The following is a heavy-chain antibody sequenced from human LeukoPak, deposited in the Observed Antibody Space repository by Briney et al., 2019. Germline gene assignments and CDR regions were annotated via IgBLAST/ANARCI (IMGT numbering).Heavy chain of an antibody. Sequence: GASVKVSCTASGYSFTGYYMYWVRQAPGQGLGWMGWINPNSCGTNFAQTFQSRGNLTRDTSISTAYRERSRLRSDDTGVYFCARSQGDVIFAADYWGQGTLVTVSS. V-gene: IGHV1-2*02. CDR2: INPNSCGT. CDR3: ARSQGDVIFAADY. J-gene: IGHJ4*02. D-gene: IGHD3/OR15-3a*01. CDR1: GYSFTGYY.